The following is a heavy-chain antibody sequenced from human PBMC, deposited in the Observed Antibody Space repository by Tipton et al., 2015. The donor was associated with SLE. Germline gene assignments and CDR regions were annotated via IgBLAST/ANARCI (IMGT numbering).Heavy chain of an antibody. CDR1: SDSISNSGYS. CDR2: IYDSGNT. J-gene: IGHJ4*02. V-gene: IGHV4-39*07. Sequence: TLSLTCAVTSDSISNSGYSWGWIRQPPGKGLEWIGTIYDSGNTFYNPSLKSRVTISIDTSRNQFSLKMTSVTAADTAVYYCAREETTVLTTAFDSWGQGALVTVSS. CDR3: AREETTVLTTAFDS. D-gene: IGHD4/OR15-4a*01.